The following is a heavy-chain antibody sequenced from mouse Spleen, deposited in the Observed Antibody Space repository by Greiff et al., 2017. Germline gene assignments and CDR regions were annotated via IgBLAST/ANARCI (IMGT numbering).Heavy chain of an antibody. J-gene: IGHJ3*01. CDR3: AREADDYGGGFAY. D-gene: IGHD2-4*01. CDR1: GYTFTSYW. V-gene: IGHV1-55*01. Sequence: QVQLQQPGAELVKPGASVKMSCKASGYTFTSYWITWVKQRPGQGLEWIGDIYPGSGSTNYNEKFKSKATLTVDTSSSTAYIQLSSLTSEDSAVYYCAREADDYGGGFAYWGQGTLVTVSA. CDR2: IYPGSGST.